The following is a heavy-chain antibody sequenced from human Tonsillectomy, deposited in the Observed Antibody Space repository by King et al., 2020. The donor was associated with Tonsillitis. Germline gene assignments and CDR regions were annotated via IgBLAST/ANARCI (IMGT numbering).Heavy chain of an antibody. J-gene: IGHJ3*01. CDR2: ISGCSDSI. CDR3: VRAVVRGLIAKPPNAFDF. D-gene: IGHD3-10*01. V-gene: IGHV3-48*01. Sequence: VQLVESGGGLVQPGGSLRLSCAGSGFTFSVYRMNWVRQAPGKGLEWISFISGCSDSIHYAESVKGRFTISRDNAKNSLFLQMDSLRAEDTAVYYCVRAVVRGLIAKPPNAFDFWGQGKKVAVSS. CDR1: GFTFSVYR.